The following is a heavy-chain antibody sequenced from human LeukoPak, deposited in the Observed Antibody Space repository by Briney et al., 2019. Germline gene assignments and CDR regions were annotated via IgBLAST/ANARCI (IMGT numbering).Heavy chain of an antibody. CDR3: AKGQVPAAPYYYYGMDV. V-gene: IGHV3-23*01. J-gene: IGHJ6*02. Sequence: GGSLRLSCAASGFTFSSYAMSWVRQAPGKGLEWVSAISGSGGSTYYADSVKGRFSISRDNSKNTLYLQMNSLRAEDTAVYYCAKGQVPAAPYYYYGMDVWGQGTTVTVSS. CDR1: GFTFSSYA. D-gene: IGHD2-2*01. CDR2: ISGSGGST.